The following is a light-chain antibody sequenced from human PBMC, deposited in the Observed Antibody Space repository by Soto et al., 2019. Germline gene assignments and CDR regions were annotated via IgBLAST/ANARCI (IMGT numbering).Light chain of an antibody. Sequence: QSALTQPTSVSGSPGQSITISCTGNHNDIGTYDYVSWYQQHPGRAPRLLIHGVTTRPSGISDRFSASKSALTASLTISGLQPEDEADYYCSSFTSNRIYVFGPGTKLTVL. CDR1: HNDIGTYDY. J-gene: IGLJ1*01. CDR3: SSFTSNRIYV. CDR2: GVT. V-gene: IGLV2-14*03.